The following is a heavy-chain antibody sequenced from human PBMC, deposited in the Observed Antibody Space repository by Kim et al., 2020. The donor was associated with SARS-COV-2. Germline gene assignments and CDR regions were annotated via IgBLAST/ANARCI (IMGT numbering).Heavy chain of an antibody. D-gene: IGHD2-15*01. CDR2: ISGSGGST. CDR1: GFTFSSYA. Sequence: GGSLRLSCAASGFTFSSYAMSWVRQAPGKGLEWVSAISGSGGSTYYADSVKGRFTISRDNSKNTLYLQMNSLRAEDTAVYYCAKGRSVVVAENIYYYYGMDVWGQGTTVTVSS. V-gene: IGHV3-23*01. CDR3: AKGRSVVVAENIYYYYGMDV. J-gene: IGHJ6*02.